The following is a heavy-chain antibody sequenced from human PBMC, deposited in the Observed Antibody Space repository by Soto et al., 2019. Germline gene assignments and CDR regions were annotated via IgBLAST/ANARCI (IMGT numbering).Heavy chain of an antibody. Sequence: SETLSLTCSIYSGSFSGYYWGWIRQPPGKGLEWIGEISQSGNTNYSPSLKSRVSISIDTSKKQFSLNLASVSAADTAVYYCARAPKVSGSSQTRPDFWGQGTLVTVSS. CDR3: ARAPKVSGSSQTRPDF. V-gene: IGHV4-34*01. CDR1: SGSFSGYY. CDR2: ISQSGNT. D-gene: IGHD6-6*01. J-gene: IGHJ4*02.